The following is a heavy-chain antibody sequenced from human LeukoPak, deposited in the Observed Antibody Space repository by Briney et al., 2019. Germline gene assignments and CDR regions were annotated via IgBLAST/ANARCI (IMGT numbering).Heavy chain of an antibody. J-gene: IGHJ4*02. CDR2: IYYSGST. CDR3: ARRYYYDSHTFDY. D-gene: IGHD3-22*01. V-gene: IGHV4-59*08. CDR1: GGSMSSYY. Sequence: SETLSLTCTVSGGSMSSYYWSWIRQPPGKGLEWIGYIYYSGSTSYNPSLKSRVTISVDTSKNQFSLKLSSVTAADTAVYYCARRYYYDSHTFDYWGQGTLVTVSS.